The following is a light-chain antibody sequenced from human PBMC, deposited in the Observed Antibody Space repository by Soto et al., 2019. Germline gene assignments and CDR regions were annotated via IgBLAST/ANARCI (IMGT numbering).Light chain of an antibody. CDR2: DVS. Sequence: QSALTQPASVSGSPGQSITISCTGTSSDVGGYNYVSWYQQHPGKAPQLMIYDVSNRPSGVSNRFSGSKSGNTASLTISGLQAEDEADHYCSSYTSSSTPHVVFGGGTKLTVL. CDR3: SSYTSSSTPHVV. J-gene: IGLJ2*01. V-gene: IGLV2-14*01. CDR1: SSDVGGYNY.